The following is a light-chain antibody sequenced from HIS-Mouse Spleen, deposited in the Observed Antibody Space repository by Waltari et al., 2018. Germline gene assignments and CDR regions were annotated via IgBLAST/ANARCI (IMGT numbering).Light chain of an antibody. Sequence: QSALTQPRSVSWSPGQSVTISCTGTSSDVGGYNYVSWYQQPPGKAPKLMIYDVSKRPSGVPDRFSGSKSGNTASLTISGLQAEDEADYYCCSYAGSYTWVFGGGTKLTVL. CDR1: SSDVGGYNY. J-gene: IGLJ3*02. CDR2: DVS. V-gene: IGLV2-11*01. CDR3: CSYAGSYTWV.